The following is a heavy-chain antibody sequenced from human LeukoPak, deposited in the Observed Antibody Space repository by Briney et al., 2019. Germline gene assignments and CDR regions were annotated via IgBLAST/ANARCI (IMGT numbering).Heavy chain of an antibody. Sequence: PGGSLRLSCAASGFTFSSYAMGWVRQAPGKGLEWVSAITPSGGSTYYADSVKGRFTISRNNSKNTLYLQVNSLRAEDTAVYYCAKGNGYSYGRYYFDYWGQGTMVTVSS. V-gene: IGHV3-23*01. J-gene: IGHJ4*02. CDR2: ITPSGGST. CDR3: AKGNGYSYGRYYFDY. CDR1: GFTFSSYA. D-gene: IGHD5-18*01.